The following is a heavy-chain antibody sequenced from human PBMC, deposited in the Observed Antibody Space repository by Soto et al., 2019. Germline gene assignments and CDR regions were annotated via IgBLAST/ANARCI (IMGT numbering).Heavy chain of an antibody. V-gene: IGHV1-18*01. CDR2: ISAYNGNT. Sequence: SVKGSCKASGYTITSYRSSWVRQAPGQGLEWMGWISAYNGNTNYAQKLQGRVTMTTDTSTSTAYMELRSLRSDDTAVYYCARVRDDSIGYPDYWGQGTLVTVSS. CDR3: ARVRDDSIGYPDY. D-gene: IGHD3-22*01. CDR1: GYTITSYR. J-gene: IGHJ4*02.